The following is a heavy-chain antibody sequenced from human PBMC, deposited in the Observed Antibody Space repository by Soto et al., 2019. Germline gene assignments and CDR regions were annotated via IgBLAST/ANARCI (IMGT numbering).Heavy chain of an antibody. CDR1: GFTFSSYA. D-gene: IGHD6-19*01. J-gene: IGHJ4*02. V-gene: IGHV3-23*01. CDR3: ASRTSGWYFDF. Sequence: GGSLRLSCTASGFTFSSYAMNWVRQAPGKGLEWVSVISGSGGSTYYADSVKGRFTISRDNSKNKLYLQMNSLRAEDTAVYYCASRTSGWYFDFWGQGTLVTVSS. CDR2: ISGSGGST.